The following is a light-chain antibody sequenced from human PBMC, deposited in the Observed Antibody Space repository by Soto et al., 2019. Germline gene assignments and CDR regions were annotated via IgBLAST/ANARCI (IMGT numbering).Light chain of an antibody. CDR1: SGHSNYA. CDR2: LYSDGSH. J-gene: IGLJ2*01. Sequence: QAVVTQSPSASASLGASVKLTCTLSSGHSNYAIAWHQQQSEKGPRYLMKLYSDGSHSKGDGIPDRFSGSSSGAERYLTISSLQSEDEADYYCQTWGSGIVVFGGGTKLTVL. CDR3: QTWGSGIVV. V-gene: IGLV4-69*01.